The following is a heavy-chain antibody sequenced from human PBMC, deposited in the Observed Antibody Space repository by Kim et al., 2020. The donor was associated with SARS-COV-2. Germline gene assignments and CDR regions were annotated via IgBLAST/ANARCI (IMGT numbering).Heavy chain of an antibody. Sequence: GGSLRLSCAASGFTFSSYAMSWVRQAPGKGLEWVSAISGSGGSTYYADSVKGRFTISRDNSKNTLYLQMNSLRAEDTAVYYCAKDARLWWELRGGFDYWGQGTLVTVSS. CDR1: GFTFSSYA. V-gene: IGHV3-23*01. CDR2: ISGSGGST. CDR3: AKDARLWWELRGGFDY. D-gene: IGHD1-26*01. J-gene: IGHJ4*02.